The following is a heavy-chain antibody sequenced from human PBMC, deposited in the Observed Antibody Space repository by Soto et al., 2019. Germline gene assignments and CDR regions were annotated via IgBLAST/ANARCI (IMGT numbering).Heavy chain of an antibody. CDR2: TYYDGST. Sequence: SETLSLTCTVSGDSISSSSSYYWGWVRQPPGKGLEWLASTYYDGSTYHNPSLKSRVTISVDTSKNHFSLKLSSVTAAVEAVSLCARQYNTVFGVVNFRLALDDFDFWGQGALVTVSS. V-gene: IGHV4-39*01. CDR1: GDSISSSSSYY. D-gene: IGHD3-3*01. J-gene: IGHJ4*02. CDR3: ARQYNTVFGVVNFRLALDDFDF.